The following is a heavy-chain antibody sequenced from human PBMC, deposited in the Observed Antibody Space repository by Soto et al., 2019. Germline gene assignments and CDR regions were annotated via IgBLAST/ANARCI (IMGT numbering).Heavy chain of an antibody. CDR1: GGTLNSYT. CDR3: ARSSVAAAGTLGN. CDR2: IIPVLVVA. J-gene: IGHJ4*02. V-gene: IGHV1-69*02. D-gene: IGHD6-13*01. Sequence: QVQLVQSGAEVKKPGSSVKVSCKASGGTLNSYTINWVRQAPGHGPEWLGRIIPVLVVANYAQTFQGRVTITADKSTSTVYMDLTSLRSEDTAVYYCARSSVAAAGTLGNWGPGTLVTVSS.